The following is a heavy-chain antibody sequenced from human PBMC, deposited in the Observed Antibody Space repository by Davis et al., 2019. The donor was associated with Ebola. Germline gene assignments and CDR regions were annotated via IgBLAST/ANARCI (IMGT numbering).Heavy chain of an antibody. J-gene: IGHJ4*02. CDR3: ARDRVRYSSSWEFDY. D-gene: IGHD6-13*01. CDR2: ISAYNGNT. V-gene: IGHV1-18*01. Sequence: ASVKVSCKASGYTFTSYGISWVRQAPGQGLEWMGWISAYNGNTNYAQKLQGRVTMTTDTSTSTAYMELRSLRSDDTAVYYCARDRVRYSSSWEFDYWGQGTLVTVSS. CDR1: GYTFTSYG.